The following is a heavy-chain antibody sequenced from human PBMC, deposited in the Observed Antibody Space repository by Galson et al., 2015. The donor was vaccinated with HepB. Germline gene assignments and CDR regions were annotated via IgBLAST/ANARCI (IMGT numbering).Heavy chain of an antibody. Sequence: SLRLSCAASGFTFSSYAMSWVRQAPGKGLEWVSAISGSGGSTYYADSVKGRFTISRDDSKNTLYLQMNSLRAEDTAVYYCAKHSFSLSGSYFDYWGQGTLVTVSS. CDR1: GFTFSSYA. V-gene: IGHV3-23*01. J-gene: IGHJ4*02. CDR2: ISGSGGST. CDR3: AKHSFSLSGSYFDY. D-gene: IGHD5/OR15-5a*01.